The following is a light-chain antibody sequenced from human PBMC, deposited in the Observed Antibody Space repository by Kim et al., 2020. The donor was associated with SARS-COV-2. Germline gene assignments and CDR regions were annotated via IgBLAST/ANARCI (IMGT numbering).Light chain of an antibody. J-gene: IGKJ3*01. CDR3: QQYCSAPFT. CDR2: GAS. V-gene: IGKV3-20*01. Sequence: EIVLTQSPGTLSLSPGERATLSSRASQSVSSSYLAWYQQKPGQAPRLLIYGASSRATGIPDRFSGSGSGTDFTLTISRLEPEDFAVYYCQQYCSAPFTFGPGTKVDIK. CDR1: QSVSSSY.